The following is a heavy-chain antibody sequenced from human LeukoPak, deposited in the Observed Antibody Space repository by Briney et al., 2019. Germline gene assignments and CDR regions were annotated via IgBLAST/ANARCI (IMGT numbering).Heavy chain of an antibody. CDR2: ISGSGGST. CDR1: GFTFSSYA. Sequence: GGSLRLSCAASGFTFSSYARSWVRQAPGKGLEWFSAISGSGGSTYYADSVKGRFTSSRENSKNTLYLQMNSLRAEARAVYYCAQHLGDGDGYAYWGQGTLVTVSS. V-gene: IGHV3-23*01. CDR3: AQHLGDGDGYAY. J-gene: IGHJ4*02. D-gene: IGHD5-24*01.